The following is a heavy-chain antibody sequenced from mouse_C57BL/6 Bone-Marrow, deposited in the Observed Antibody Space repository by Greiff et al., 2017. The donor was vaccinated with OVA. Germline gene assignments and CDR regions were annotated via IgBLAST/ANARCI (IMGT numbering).Heavy chain of an antibody. V-gene: IGHV1-69*01. CDR3: ARGWLLNPFDY. D-gene: IGHD2-3*01. J-gene: IGHJ2*01. CDR2: IDPSDSYT. Sequence: QVQLQQPGAELVMPGASVKLSCKASGYTFTSYWMHWVKQRPGQGLEWIGEIDPSDSYTNYNQKFKGKSTVTVDKSSSTAYMQLSSLTSEDSAVYYCARGWLLNPFDYWGQGTTLTVSS. CDR1: GYTFTSYW.